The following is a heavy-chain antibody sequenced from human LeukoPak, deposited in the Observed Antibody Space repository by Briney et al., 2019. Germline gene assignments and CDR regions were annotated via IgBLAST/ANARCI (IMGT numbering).Heavy chain of an antibody. V-gene: IGHV3-15*01. D-gene: IGHD3-3*01. Sequence: GGSLRLSCAASGFTFSNAWMSWVRQAPGKGLEWVGRIKSKTDGGTTDYAAPVKGRFTISRDDSKNTLYLQMNSLKTEDTAVYYCTTGGFLEWLSYYYYYMDVWGKGTTVTVSS. CDR1: GFTFSNAW. CDR2: IKSKTDGGTT. J-gene: IGHJ6*03. CDR3: TTGGFLEWLSYYYYYMDV.